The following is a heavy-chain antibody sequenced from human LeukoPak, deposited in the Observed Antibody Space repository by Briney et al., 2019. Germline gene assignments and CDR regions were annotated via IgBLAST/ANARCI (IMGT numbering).Heavy chain of an antibody. CDR3: AKVRLRGLVIMYYFDY. D-gene: IGHD3/OR15-3a*01. CDR1: GFTFSSYA. J-gene: IGHJ4*02. CDR2: ISGSGGST. V-gene: IGHV3-23*01. Sequence: PGGSLRLSCAASGFTFSSYAMSWVRQAPGKGLEWVSAISGSGGSTYYADSVKGRFTISRDNSKNTLYLQMNSLRAEDTAVYYCAKVRLRGLVIMYYFDYWGQGTLVTVSS.